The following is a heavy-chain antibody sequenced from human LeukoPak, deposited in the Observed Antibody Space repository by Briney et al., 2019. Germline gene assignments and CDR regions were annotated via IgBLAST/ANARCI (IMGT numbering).Heavy chain of an antibody. Sequence: SVKVSFKASGGTFSSYAISWVRQAPGQGREWMGGIIPIFGTANYAQKFQGRVTITADESTSTAYMELSSLRSEDTAVYYCASLWSPDYGVFDYWGQGTLVTVSS. CDR1: GGTFSSYA. J-gene: IGHJ4*02. D-gene: IGHD4-17*01. CDR2: IIPIFGTA. V-gene: IGHV1-69*01. CDR3: ASLWSPDYGVFDY.